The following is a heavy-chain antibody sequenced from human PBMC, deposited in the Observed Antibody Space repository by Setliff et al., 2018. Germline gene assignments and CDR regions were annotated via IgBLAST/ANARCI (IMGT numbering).Heavy chain of an antibody. D-gene: IGHD3-10*01. V-gene: IGHV4-34*01. CDR2: IYHSGSS. CDR3: ARLSWDGLRYYGLDV. CDR1: GDSFSDYY. J-gene: IGHJ6*02. Sequence: SETLSLTCAVYGDSFSDYYWSWIRQPPGKGLEWIGSIYHSGSSYYNPSLRSRVTISVDTSKNQFSLILRSVTAADTAVYYCARLSWDGLRYYGLDVWGQGATVTVSS.